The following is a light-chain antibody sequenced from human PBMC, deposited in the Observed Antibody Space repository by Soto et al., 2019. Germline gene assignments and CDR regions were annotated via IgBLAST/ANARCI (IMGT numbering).Light chain of an antibody. CDR3: QQYDNWPPYT. CDR1: RIINLN. V-gene: IGKV3-15*01. J-gene: IGKJ2*01. Sequence: EIVMTQSPATQSVSPGETATLSCRASRIINLNLAWYQQKPGQPPRLLIYSASTRATDVPARFSGSGYGTEFTLTISSLQSEDSAVYYCQQYDNWPPYTFGQGTKLEI. CDR2: SAS.